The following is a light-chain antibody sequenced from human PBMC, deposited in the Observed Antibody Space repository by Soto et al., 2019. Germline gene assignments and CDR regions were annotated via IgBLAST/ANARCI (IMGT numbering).Light chain of an antibody. V-gene: IGKV1-39*01. J-gene: IGKJ3*01. CDR1: QSITNS. Sequence: DIQMTQSPSSLSASVGDRVTITCRASQSITNSLNWYQHKPGKAPTLVVYAASSLQSGVPSRFSGSGSGTDFTLTSSSLHPEDFATYFCQQGHSMPFTFGPGTKVDIK. CDR2: AAS. CDR3: QQGHSMPFT.